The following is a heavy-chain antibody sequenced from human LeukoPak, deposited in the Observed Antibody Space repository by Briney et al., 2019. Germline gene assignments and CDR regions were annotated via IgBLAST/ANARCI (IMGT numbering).Heavy chain of an antibody. D-gene: IGHD2-15*01. CDR2: IVPDTGGV. V-gene: IGHV1-2*02. Sequence: VASVTVSCKTSGYTFTNYYVHWVRQAPGQGLEWMGYIVPDTGGVDYDQRFQGRVTMTRDKSISTVYMELSSLKSDDTAVYYCATEDKYCSGGNCGKFWGQGTLVTVSS. J-gene: IGHJ4*02. CDR3: ATEDKYCSGGNCGKF. CDR1: GYTFTNYY.